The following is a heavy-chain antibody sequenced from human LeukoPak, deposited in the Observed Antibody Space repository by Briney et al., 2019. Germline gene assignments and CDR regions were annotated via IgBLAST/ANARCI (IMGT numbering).Heavy chain of an antibody. J-gene: IGHJ4*02. CDR2: NSSSSSYI. Sequence: GGSLRLSCAASGFTFSSYSMNWVRQAPGKGLEWVSSNSSSSSYIYYADSVKGRFTISRDNAKNSLYLQMNSLRAEDTAVYYCARVIVVSSSASDYWGQGTLVTVSS. CDR1: GFTFSSYS. V-gene: IGHV3-21*01. D-gene: IGHD2-2*01. CDR3: ARVIVVSSSASDY.